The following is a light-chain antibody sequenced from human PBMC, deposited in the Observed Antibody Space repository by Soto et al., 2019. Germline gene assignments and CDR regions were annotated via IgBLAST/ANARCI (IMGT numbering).Light chain of an antibody. Sequence: LTQPPSASWSPAPSVAISCTGTSSDVGGYNYVSWYQQHPGKAPKLMIYEVNKRPSGVPDRFSGSKSGNTASLTVSGLQAEDEADYYCSSYAGSSNVFGTGTKGTVL. J-gene: IGLJ1*01. CDR3: SSYAGSSNV. CDR2: EVN. CDR1: SSDVGGYNY. V-gene: IGLV2-8*01.